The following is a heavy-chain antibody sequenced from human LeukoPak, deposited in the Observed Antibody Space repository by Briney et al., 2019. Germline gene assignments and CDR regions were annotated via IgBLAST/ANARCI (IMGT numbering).Heavy chain of an antibody. Sequence: GGSLRLSCAASGFTFSRYNMNWDRQAPGKGLEWVSSISSGGSYIYYADSVKGRCTISRDNAKNSLYLQMNSLRAEDTAVYYCARDLRYYGSGSYYTPFDYWGQGTLVTVSS. J-gene: IGHJ4*02. CDR1: GFTFSRYN. CDR3: ARDLRYYGSGSYYTPFDY. D-gene: IGHD3-10*01. CDR2: ISSGGSYI. V-gene: IGHV3-21*01.